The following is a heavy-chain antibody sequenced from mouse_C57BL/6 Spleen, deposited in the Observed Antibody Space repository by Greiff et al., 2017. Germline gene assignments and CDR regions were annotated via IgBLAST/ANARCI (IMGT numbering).Heavy chain of an antibody. J-gene: IGHJ4*01. CDR3: ARGGGNYRAMDY. D-gene: IGHD2-1*01. CDR2: INHSSGYT. CDR1: GYTFTSYT. Sequence: VQLQQSGAELARPGASVKMSCKASGYTFTSYTMHWVKQRPGQGLEWIGYINHSSGYTKYNQKFKDKATLTADKSSSTSYMQLSSLTSEASAVYYCARGGGNYRAMDYWGQGTSVTVSS. V-gene: IGHV1-4*01.